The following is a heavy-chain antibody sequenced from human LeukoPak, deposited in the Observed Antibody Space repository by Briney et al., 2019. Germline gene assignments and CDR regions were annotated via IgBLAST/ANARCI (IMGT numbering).Heavy chain of an antibody. Sequence: GASVKVSCKVSGYTLTELSMHWVRQAPGKGLEWMGDFDPEDGETIYAQKFQGRVTMTEDTSTDTAYMELSSLRSEDTAVYYCATDRDSTAMGPGYFDYWGQGTLVTVSS. CDR1: GYTLTELS. CDR3: ATDRDSTAMGPGYFDY. D-gene: IGHD5-18*01. V-gene: IGHV1-24*01. J-gene: IGHJ4*02. CDR2: FDPEDGET.